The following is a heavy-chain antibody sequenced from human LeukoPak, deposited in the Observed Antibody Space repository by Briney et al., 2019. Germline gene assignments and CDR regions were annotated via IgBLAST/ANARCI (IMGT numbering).Heavy chain of an antibody. J-gene: IGHJ6*03. CDR2: INPNSGGT. CDR3: ARRGDYYYYMDV. V-gene: IGHV1-2*02. D-gene: IGHD3-10*01. Sequence: ASVKVSCKASGGTFSSYAISWVRQAPGQGLEWMGWINPNSGGTNYAQKFQGRVTMTRDTSISTAYMELSRLRSDDTAVYYCARRGDYYYYMDVWGKGTTVTVSS. CDR1: GGTFSSYA.